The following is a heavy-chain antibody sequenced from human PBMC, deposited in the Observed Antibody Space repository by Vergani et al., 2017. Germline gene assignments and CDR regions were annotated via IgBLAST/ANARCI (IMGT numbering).Heavy chain of an antibody. V-gene: IGHV3-11*04. D-gene: IGHD3-3*01. CDR2: ISNSGNTI. CDR1: GFSFSDHY. J-gene: IGHJ6*03. Sequence: QVQLVESGGGLVKPGGSLRLSCAASGFSFSDHYMTWIRQAPGKGLEWVSYISNSGNTIEYADSVKGRFSISRDNAKSSLFLQMDSLRAEDTAVYYCARISRGYDFWSGYYYYYMDVWGKGTTVTVSS. CDR3: ARISRGYDFWSGYYYYYMDV.